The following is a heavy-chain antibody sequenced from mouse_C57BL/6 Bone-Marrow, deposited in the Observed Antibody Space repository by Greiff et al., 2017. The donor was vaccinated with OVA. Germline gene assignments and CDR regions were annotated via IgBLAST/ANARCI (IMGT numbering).Heavy chain of an antibody. J-gene: IGHJ4*01. CDR2: ISSGGDYI. Sequence: EVKLVESGEGLVKPGGSLKLSCAASGFTFSRYAMSWVRQTPEKRLEWVAYISSGGDYIYYADTVKGRFTISRDNARNTLYLQMSSLKSEDTAMYYCTRDIFYYAMDYWGQGTSVTVSS. CDR1: GFTFSRYA. V-gene: IGHV5-9-1*02. CDR3: TRDIFYYAMDY.